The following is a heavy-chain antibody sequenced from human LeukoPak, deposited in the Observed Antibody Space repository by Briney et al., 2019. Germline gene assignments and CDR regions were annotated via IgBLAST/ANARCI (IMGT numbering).Heavy chain of an antibody. CDR2: INAGNGNT. CDR1: GYTFTIYA. V-gene: IGHV1-3*01. J-gene: IGHJ4*02. CDR3: ARGVLLWFGEFHDHFDY. Sequence: ASVKVSCTASGYTFTIYAMHWVRQAPGQRLEWMGWINAGNGNTKYSQKFQGRVTITRDTSASTAYMELSSLRSEDTAVYYCARGVLLWFGEFHDHFDYWGQGTLVTVSS. D-gene: IGHD3-10*01.